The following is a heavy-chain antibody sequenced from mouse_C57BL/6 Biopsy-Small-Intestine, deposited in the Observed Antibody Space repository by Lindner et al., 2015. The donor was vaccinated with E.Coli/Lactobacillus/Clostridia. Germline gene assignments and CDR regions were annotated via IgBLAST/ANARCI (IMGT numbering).Heavy chain of an antibody. CDR3: TPYYYGSSRYFDY. D-gene: IGHD1-1*01. V-gene: IGHV1-63*01. CDR1: GYTFTNYW. Sequence: VQLQESGAELVRPGTSVKMSCKASGYTFTNYWIGWAKQRPGQGLEWIGEIYPRSGNTYYNEKFKGKATLTADKSSSTAYMELRSLTSEDTAVYYCTPYYYGSSRYFDYWGQGTTLTVSS. CDR2: IYPRSGNT. J-gene: IGHJ2*01.